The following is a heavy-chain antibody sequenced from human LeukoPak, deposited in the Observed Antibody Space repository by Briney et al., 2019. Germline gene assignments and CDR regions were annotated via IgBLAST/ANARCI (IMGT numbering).Heavy chain of an antibody. CDR2: INHSGST. V-gene: IGHV4-34*01. CDR3: ARGSKQWLVPPFYVY. J-gene: IGHJ4*02. D-gene: IGHD6-19*01. CDR1: GGSISGYY. Sequence: PSETLSLTCTVSGGSISGYYWSWIRQPPGKGLEWIGEINHSGSTNYNPSLKSRVTISVDTSKNQFSLKLSSVTAADTAVYYCARGSKQWLVPPFYVYWGQGTLVTVSS.